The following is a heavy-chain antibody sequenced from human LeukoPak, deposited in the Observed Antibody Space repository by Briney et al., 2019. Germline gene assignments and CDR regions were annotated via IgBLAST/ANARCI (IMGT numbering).Heavy chain of an antibody. CDR3: ARLVRGGNSPYFYYYGMDV. J-gene: IGHJ6*02. Sequence: PSETLSLTCTVSGGSISSYYWNWIRQPPGKGLEWIGYIYYSGSTNYNPSLKSRVTISVDTSKTQFSRKLSSVTAADTAVYYCARLVRGGNSPYFYYYGMDVWGQGTTVTVSS. D-gene: IGHD4-23*01. V-gene: IGHV4-59*01. CDR2: IYYSGST. CDR1: GGSISSYY.